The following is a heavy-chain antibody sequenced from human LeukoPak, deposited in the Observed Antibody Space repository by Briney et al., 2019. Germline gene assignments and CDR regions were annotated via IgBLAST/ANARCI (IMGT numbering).Heavy chain of an antibody. J-gene: IGHJ5*02. CDR1: GGSFSAYY. D-gene: IGHD1-7*01. CDR2: INHSGST. CDR3: ARGLNWNYGGRFDP. Sequence: SKTLSLTCAVYGGSFSAYYWSWIRQPPGKGLEWIGEINHSGSTNYNPSLKSRVTISVDTSKNQFSLKLSSVTAADTAVYYCARGLNWNYGGRFDPWGQGTLVTVSS. V-gene: IGHV4-34*01.